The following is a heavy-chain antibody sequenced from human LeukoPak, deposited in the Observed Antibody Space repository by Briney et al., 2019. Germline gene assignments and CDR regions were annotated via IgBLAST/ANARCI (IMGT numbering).Heavy chain of an antibody. D-gene: IGHD6-19*01. V-gene: IGHV3-23*01. CDR2: INNRADET. J-gene: IGHJ4*02. CDR3: ERDPSEYELLRGWYRDF. CDR1: GFTFSAYA. Sequence: PGGSLRLSCEASGFTFSAYAMTWVRQAPGKGLEWVSTINNRADETHYADSVMGRFTISRDNSKSTLALHMSNLRVEDTAVYYCERDPSEYELLRGWYRDFWGQGSQVTVSS.